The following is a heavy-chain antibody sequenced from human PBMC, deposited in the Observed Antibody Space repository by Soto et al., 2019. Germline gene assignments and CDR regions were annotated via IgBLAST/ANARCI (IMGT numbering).Heavy chain of an antibody. V-gene: IGHV4-30-4*01. CDR3: ARGPSGDKVHY. CDR2: IYTGGNT. CDR1: GGSIRSDDYC. J-gene: IGHJ4*02. Sequence: SETLSLTCTVSGGSIRSDDYCWSWIRQPPDKGLEWIGHIYTGGNTYSSPSFKSRIIISVDTSETQFSLKLSSVTAADTAVYFCARGPSGDKVHYWGQGILVTVSS. D-gene: IGHD7-27*01.